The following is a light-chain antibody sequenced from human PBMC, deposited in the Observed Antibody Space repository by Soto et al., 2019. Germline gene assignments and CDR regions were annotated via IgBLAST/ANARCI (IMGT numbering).Light chain of an antibody. Sequence: EMVLTLSPGTLSLSPGERASLSCRASQSVSSTYLTWYQQKPGQAPSLLIYGAFTRATGIPARFSGTGSGTEFTLTISSLQSEDFALYYCQQYNDWPLTFGQGTKVDI. CDR3: QQYNDWPLT. J-gene: IGKJ1*01. CDR2: GAF. CDR1: QSVSSTY. V-gene: IGKV3-15*01.